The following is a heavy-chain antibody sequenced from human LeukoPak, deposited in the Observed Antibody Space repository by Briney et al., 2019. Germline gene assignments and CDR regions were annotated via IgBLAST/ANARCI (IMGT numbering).Heavy chain of an antibody. CDR1: GVSFSGYY. CDR2: INHSGST. Sequence: SETLSLTCAVYGVSFSGYYWSWIRQPPGKGLEWIGEINHSGSTKYNPSLKSRVTISVDTSKNQFSLKLSSVTAADTAVYYCASGVSSGRFDYWGQGTLVTVSS. J-gene: IGHJ4*02. D-gene: IGHD3-22*01. V-gene: IGHV4-34*01. CDR3: ASGVSSGRFDY.